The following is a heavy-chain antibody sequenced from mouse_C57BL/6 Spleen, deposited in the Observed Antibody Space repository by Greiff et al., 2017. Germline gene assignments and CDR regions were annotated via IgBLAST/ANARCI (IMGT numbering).Heavy chain of an antibody. D-gene: IGHD2-13*01. J-gene: IGHJ2*01. CDR1: GYTFTSYW. CDR2: IDPSDSYT. V-gene: IGHV1-69*01. Sequence: QVQLQQPGAELVMPGASVKLSCKASGYTFTSYWMHWVKQRPGQGLEWIGEIDPSDSYTNYNQKFKSKSTLTVDKSSSTAYMQLSSRTSEDSAVYYCARAGDYDYWGQGTTLTVSS. CDR3: ARAGDYDY.